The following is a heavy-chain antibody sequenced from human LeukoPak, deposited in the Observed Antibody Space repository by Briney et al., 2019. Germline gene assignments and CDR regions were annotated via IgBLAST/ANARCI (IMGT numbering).Heavy chain of an antibody. CDR2: INPNSGST. CDR3: ARDAVGATTNYYYYMDV. D-gene: IGHD1-26*01. CDR1: GYTFTGYY. Sequence: ASVTVSCTASGYTFTGYYMHWVRQAPGRGLEWMGWINPNSGSTNYAQKFQGRVTMTRDTSISTAYMELSRLRSDDTAVYYCARDAVGATTNYYYYMDVWGKGTTVTVSS. V-gene: IGHV1-2*02. J-gene: IGHJ6*03.